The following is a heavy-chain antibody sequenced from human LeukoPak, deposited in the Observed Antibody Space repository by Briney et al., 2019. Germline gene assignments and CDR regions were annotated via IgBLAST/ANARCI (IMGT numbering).Heavy chain of an antibody. V-gene: IGHV4-34*01. CDR3: AREFRGYYYDSSGTIDY. J-gene: IGHJ4*02. CDR2: INHSGST. Sequence: SETLSLTCAVYGGSFSGYYWSWIRQPPGKGLEWIGEINHSGSTNYNPSLKSRVTISVDTSKNQFSLKLSSVTAADTAVYYCAREFRGYYYDSSGTIDYWGQGTLVTVSS. D-gene: IGHD3-22*01. CDR1: GGSFSGYY.